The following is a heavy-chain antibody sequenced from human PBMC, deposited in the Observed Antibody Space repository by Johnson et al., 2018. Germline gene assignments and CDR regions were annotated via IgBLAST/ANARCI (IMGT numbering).Heavy chain of an antibody. D-gene: IGHD2-21*02. V-gene: IGHV1-69*12. Sequence: QLQLVQSGAEVKKPGSSXKVSCKASGGTFSSYAINWVRQAPGQGLEWMGGIIPMFGTANYTQKFQGRLTITADESTSTAYMELSSLTSEDTAMYFCARGIMLLTAAFDLWGQGTVVTVSS. CDR3: ARGIMLLTAAFDL. CDR1: GGTFSSYA. J-gene: IGHJ3*01. CDR2: IIPMFGTA.